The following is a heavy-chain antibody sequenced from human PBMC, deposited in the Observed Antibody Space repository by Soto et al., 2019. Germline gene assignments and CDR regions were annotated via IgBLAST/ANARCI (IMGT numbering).Heavy chain of an antibody. CDR1: GFTFSSYS. CDR2: ISSSSSYI. V-gene: IGHV3-21*01. J-gene: IGHJ4*02. Sequence: PGGSLRLSCAASGFTFSSYSMNWVRQAPGKGLEWVSSISSSSSYIYYADSVKGRFTISRDNAKNSLYLQMNSLRAEDTAVYYCARVGVTGTLIDYWGQGTLVTVSS. D-gene: IGHD1-20*01. CDR3: ARVGVTGTLIDY.